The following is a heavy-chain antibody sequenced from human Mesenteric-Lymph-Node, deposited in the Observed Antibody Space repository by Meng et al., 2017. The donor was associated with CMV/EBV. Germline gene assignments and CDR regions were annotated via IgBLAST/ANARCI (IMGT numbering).Heavy chain of an antibody. Sequence: LRDAGPGLVHPSEPLSLSCICSGESIFNCTYYGTWIRQPPGNGLEWIGGVHHSGTTYYNPSLKGRLTISVATSANLFSLRLTTVTAADTATYYCARRGNYDSDYSEYWGQGTLVTVSS. CDR1: GESIFNCTYY. CDR2: VHHSGTT. CDR3: ARRGNYDSDYSEY. D-gene: IGHD3-22*01. J-gene: IGHJ4*02. V-gene: IGHV4-39*01.